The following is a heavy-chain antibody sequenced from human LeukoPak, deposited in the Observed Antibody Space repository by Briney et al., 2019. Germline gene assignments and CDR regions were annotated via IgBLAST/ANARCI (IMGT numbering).Heavy chain of an antibody. V-gene: IGHV1-69*05. CDR2: IIPIFGTA. CDR3: ARGGCSSTSCYFVDY. CDR1: GGTFSSYA. D-gene: IGHD2-2*01. J-gene: IGHJ4*02. Sequence: SVKVSCKASGGTFSSYAISWVRQAPGQGLEWMGGIIPIFGTANYAQKFQGRVTITTDESTSTAYMELSSLRSEDTAVYYCARGGCSSTSCYFVDYWGQGTLVTVSS.